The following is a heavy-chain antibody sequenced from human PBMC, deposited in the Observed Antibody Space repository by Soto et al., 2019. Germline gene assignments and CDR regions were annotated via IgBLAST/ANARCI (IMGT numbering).Heavy chain of an antibody. D-gene: IGHD2-8*01. J-gene: IGHJ3*01. CDR1: AGSISTINYY. V-gene: IGHV4-31*03. CDR3: ARSAQWDGFDP. CDR2: ISYSGST. Sequence: QVQLQESGPGLVRPSQTLSLTCTVSAGSISTINYYWSWIRQHPEKGLEWIGYISYSGSTFYHSSLNSRVTISLDTSKKQFSLTLTSVTAAATAVYYCARSAQWDGFDPWGQGTMVTVSS.